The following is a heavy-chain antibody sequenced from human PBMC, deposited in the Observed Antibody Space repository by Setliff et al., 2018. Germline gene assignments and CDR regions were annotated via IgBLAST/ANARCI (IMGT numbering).Heavy chain of an antibody. V-gene: IGHV4-59*01. Sequence: KPSETLSLTCTVSGGSIRDYYWNWIRQSPGKGLEWIGYIYYRGTTNYNASLKSRVTISIDMSRNQFSLKLTSATAADTAVYFCAAVGTSAGGGWFDPWGQGTLVTVSS. J-gene: IGHJ5*02. CDR3: AAVGTSAGGGWFDP. CDR1: GGSIRDYY. CDR2: IYYRGTT. D-gene: IGHD1-26*01.